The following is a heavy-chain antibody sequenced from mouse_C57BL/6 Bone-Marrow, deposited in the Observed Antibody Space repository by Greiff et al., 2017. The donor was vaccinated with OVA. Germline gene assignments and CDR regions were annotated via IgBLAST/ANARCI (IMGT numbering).Heavy chain of an antibody. CDR3: LYCYGSSYWYFDV. Sequence: LEESGPELVKPGASVTISCKASGYAFSSSWMNWVKQRPGKGLEWIGRIYPGDGDTNYNGKFKGKATLTADKSSSTAYMQLSSLTSEDSAVYFCLYCYGSSYWYFDVWGTGTTVTVSS. D-gene: IGHD1-1*01. V-gene: IGHV1-82*01. J-gene: IGHJ1*03. CDR2: IYPGDGDT. CDR1: GYAFSSSW.